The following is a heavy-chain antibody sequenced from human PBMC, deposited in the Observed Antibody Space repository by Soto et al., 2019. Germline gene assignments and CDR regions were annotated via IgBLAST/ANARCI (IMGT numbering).Heavy chain of an antibody. V-gene: IGHV1-58*01. J-gene: IGHJ6*02. D-gene: IGHD2-21*01. Sequence: GASVKVSCKASGFTFTSSAVHWVRQARGQRLEWIGWIVVGSGNTNYAQKFQERVTITRDMSTSTAYMELSSLRSEDTAVYYCAAGGAYSTYYGMDVWGQGTTVTVSS. CDR3: AAGGAYSTYYGMDV. CDR2: IVVGSGNT. CDR1: GFTFTSSA.